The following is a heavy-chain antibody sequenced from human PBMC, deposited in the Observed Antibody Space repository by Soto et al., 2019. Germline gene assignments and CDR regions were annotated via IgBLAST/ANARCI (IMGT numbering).Heavy chain of an antibody. CDR2: ISSSGSYI. V-gene: IGHV3-21*01. J-gene: IGHJ4*02. D-gene: IGHD6-19*01. CDR3: ARTLAGIAVAGGFDY. Sequence: GSLRLSCAASGFTFSIYSMNWVRQAPGKGLDWVSSISSSGSYIYSADSVKGRFTISRDNAKNSLYLQMNSLRVEDTAVYYCARTLAGIAVAGGFDYWGQGTLVTVSS. CDR1: GFTFSIYS.